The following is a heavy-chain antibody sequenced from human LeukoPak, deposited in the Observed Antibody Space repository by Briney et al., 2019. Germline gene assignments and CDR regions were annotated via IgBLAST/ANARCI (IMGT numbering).Heavy chain of an antibody. J-gene: IGHJ5*02. CDR1: GGSVSSGSYY. CDR2: ICYSGST. Sequence: SETLSLTCTVSGGSVSSGSYYWSWIRQPPGKGLEWIGYICYSGSTNYNPSLKSRVTISVDTSKNQFSLKLSSVTAADTAVYYCARAVPYYDFWSGYYNWFDPWGQGTLVTVSS. CDR3: ARAVPYYDFWSGYYNWFDP. D-gene: IGHD3-3*01. V-gene: IGHV4-61*01.